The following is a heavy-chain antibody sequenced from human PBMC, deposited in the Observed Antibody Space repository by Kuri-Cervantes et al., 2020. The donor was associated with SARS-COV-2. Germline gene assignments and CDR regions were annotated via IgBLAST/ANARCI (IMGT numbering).Heavy chain of an antibody. V-gene: IGHV4-34*01. CDR2: INHSGKT. CDR3: VKWGARITNSGVVIANWFDP. D-gene: IGHD3-3*01. CDR1: GGSLSDYY. Sequence: SETLSLTCAVYGGSLSDYYWSWVRQPPGKGLEWMGEINHSGKTNYDPSPKSRVTISIDTSKNQFSLKLSSVTAADTAVYYCVKWGARITNSGVVIANWFDPWGQGTLVTVSS. J-gene: IGHJ5*02.